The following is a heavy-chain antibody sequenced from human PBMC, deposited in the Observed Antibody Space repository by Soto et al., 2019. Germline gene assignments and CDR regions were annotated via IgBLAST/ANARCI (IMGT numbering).Heavy chain of an antibody. CDR1: GFTFSNFA. J-gene: IGHJ6*02. D-gene: IGHD2-15*01. CDR2: ISYDGSHK. CDR3: PRDYSYQRAMDV. Sequence: QVQLVESGGGVVQHGRSLRLSCAASGFTFSNFAMYWVRQAPGKGLEWVTVISYDGSHKYYADSVKGRFTISRDNSKNPLYFQMNNLRAEDSAVYFCPRDYSYQRAMDVWGQGTTVTVSS. V-gene: IGHV3-30*14.